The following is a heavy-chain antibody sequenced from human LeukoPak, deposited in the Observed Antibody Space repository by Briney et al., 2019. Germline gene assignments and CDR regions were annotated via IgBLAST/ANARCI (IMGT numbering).Heavy chain of an antibody. V-gene: IGHV3-21*01. CDR2: ISSSSSYI. CDR1: GFTFSSYS. CDR3: ARNYYDSSGYYYFGSY. D-gene: IGHD3-22*01. J-gene: IGHJ4*02. Sequence: GGSLRLSCAASGFTFSSYSMNWVRQAPGKGLEWVSSISSSSSYIYYADSVKGRFTISRDNAKNSLYLQMNSLRAEDTAVYYCARNYYDSSGYYYFGSYWGQGTLVTVSS.